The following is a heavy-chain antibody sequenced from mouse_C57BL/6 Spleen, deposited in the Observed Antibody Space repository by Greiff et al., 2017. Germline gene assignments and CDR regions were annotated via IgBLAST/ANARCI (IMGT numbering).Heavy chain of an antibody. CDR1: GYAFSSYW. Sequence: VQLQESGAELVKPGASVKISCKASGYAFSSYWMNWVKQRPGKGLVWIGQIYPGDGDTNYNGKFKGKATLTADKSSSTAYMQLSSLTSEDSAVYFCARDYGSSPFAYWGQGTLVTVSA. J-gene: IGHJ3*01. CDR3: ARDYGSSPFAY. CDR2: IYPGDGDT. D-gene: IGHD1-1*01. V-gene: IGHV1-80*01.